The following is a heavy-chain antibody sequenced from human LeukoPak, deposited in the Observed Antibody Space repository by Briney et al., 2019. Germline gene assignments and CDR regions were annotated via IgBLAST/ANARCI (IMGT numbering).Heavy chain of an antibody. CDR3: ARDPTPFGYSSGWPYGDAFDI. J-gene: IGHJ3*02. CDR2: ISGSGGST. CDR1: GFTFISYA. Sequence: PGGSLRLSCAASGFTFISYAMSWVRQAPVKGLEWVSIISGSGGSTYYADSVKGRFTISRDNSKNSLYLQMNSLRAEDTAVYYCARDPTPFGYSSGWPYGDAFDIWGQGTMVTVSS. D-gene: IGHD6-19*01. V-gene: IGHV3-23*01.